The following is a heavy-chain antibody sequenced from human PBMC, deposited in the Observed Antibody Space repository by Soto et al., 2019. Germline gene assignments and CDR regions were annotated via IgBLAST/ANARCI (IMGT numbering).Heavy chain of an antibody. CDR1: GFTFSYYW. CDR2: IHSDGSST. J-gene: IGHJ3*02. Sequence: EVQLVESGGGLVRPGGSLRLSCAASGFTFSYYWMHWVRQAPGKGLVWVSRIHSDGSSTTYADFVKGRFIISRDNARNTVDLQMKSVRVEDTAVYYCARGTGGAFAIWGQGTVFTVSS. D-gene: IGHD1-26*01. CDR3: ARGTGGAFAI. V-gene: IGHV3-74*01.